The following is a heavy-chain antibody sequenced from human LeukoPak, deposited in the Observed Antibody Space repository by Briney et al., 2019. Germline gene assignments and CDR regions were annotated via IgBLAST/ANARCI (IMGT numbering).Heavy chain of an antibody. J-gene: IGHJ4*02. D-gene: IGHD5-12*01. Sequence: VASVKVSCKASGGTFSSYAISWVRQAPGQGLEWMGGIIPIFGTANYAQKLQGRVTMTTDTSTSTAYMELRSLRSDDTAVYYCARDNVYSGYAADLFDYWGQGTLVTVSS. CDR2: IIPIFGTA. CDR3: ARDNVYSGYAADLFDY. CDR1: GGTFSSYA. V-gene: IGHV1-69*05.